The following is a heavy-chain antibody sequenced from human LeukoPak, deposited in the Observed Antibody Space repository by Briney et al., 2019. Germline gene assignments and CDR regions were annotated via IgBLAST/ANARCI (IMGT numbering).Heavy chain of an antibody. D-gene: IGHD2-21*02. J-gene: IGHJ6*03. CDR2: IYYSGST. CDR1: GGSVTSSGYY. CDR3: ASKYNDYYNYYYYYMEV. V-gene: IGHV4-31*03. Sequence: SSETLSLTCTVSGGSVTSSGYYWSWIRQHPGKGLEWVGYIYYSGSTHYNPSLKSRVTISVDTSKNQFSLKLSSVTAADTAIYYCASKYNDYYNYYYYYMEVWGRGTSVTVSS.